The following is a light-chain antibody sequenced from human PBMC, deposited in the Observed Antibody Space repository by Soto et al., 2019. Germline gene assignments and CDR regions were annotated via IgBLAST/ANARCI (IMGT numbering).Light chain of an antibody. Sequence: QSALAQPASVSGSPGQSVTMSCTGTTSDVGTYDLVSWYQQLPGKAPKLMIYEVHNRPSGVSDRFSGSKSGNTASLTISGLQAEDEADYFCGSYTMKTRYVFGTGTKVTVL. V-gene: IGLV2-14*02. CDR2: EVH. J-gene: IGLJ1*01. CDR3: GSYTMKTRYV. CDR1: TSDVGTYDL.